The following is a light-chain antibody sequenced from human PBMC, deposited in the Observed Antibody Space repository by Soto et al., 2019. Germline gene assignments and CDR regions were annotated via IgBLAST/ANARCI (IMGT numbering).Light chain of an antibody. V-gene: IGKV3-15*01. J-gene: IGKJ1*01. CDR1: QSVTSN. CDR2: GAS. Sequence: EIVMTQSRATRSVSPGERATLSCRVSQSVTSNLAWYQQKPGQAPRLLIYGASTKATGIPARFSGSGSGTGFTLTISSLYSEEFAVYYYQQYNNWWTFGQGTNVEL. CDR3: QQYNNWWT.